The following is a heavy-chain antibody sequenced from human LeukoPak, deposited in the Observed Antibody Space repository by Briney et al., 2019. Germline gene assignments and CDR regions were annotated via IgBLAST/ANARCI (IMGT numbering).Heavy chain of an antibody. J-gene: IGHJ5*02. CDR3: ARDRSGYCSSTSCPRKNWFDP. Sequence: GGSLRLSCAASGFTFSSYGMHWVRQTPGKGLEWVAVISYDGSNKYYADSVKGRFTISRDNSKSTLYLQMNSLRDEDTAVYYCARDRSGYCSSTSCPRKNWFDPWGQETLVTVSS. CDR2: ISYDGSNK. CDR1: GFTFSSYG. V-gene: IGHV3-33*05. D-gene: IGHD2-2*01.